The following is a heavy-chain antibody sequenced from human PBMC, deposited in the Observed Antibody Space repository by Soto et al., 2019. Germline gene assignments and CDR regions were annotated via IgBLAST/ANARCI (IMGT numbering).Heavy chain of an antibody. J-gene: IGHJ5*01. CDR3: ARDGLPDDFRSGGYWYDS. CDR2: LSHDGPIE. V-gene: IGHV3-30-3*01. CDR1: GFTLSPRA. Sequence: PGGSLRFSCAACGFTLSPRAMHCVRQDPGHGLKWAALLSHDGPIENYADSVKGRFTISRDNSKNTLNMQMGSLRLEDTGVYYCARDGLPDDFRSGGYWYDSWGQGTQVTVAS. D-gene: IGHD3-3*01.